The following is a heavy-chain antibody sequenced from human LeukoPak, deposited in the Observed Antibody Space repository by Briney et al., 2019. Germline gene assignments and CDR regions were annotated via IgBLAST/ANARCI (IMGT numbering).Heavy chain of an antibody. CDR2: ISANSGKT. Sequence: EASVKVSCKASGYTFTDNGISWVRQAPGEGLEWMGWISANSGKTNYAQRFQGRVTMTRETSSSTVYMELRSLRSDDTAVYFCARDKNYRFDYCGQGTLVSVTS. J-gene: IGHJ4*02. CDR1: GYTFTDNG. D-gene: IGHD3-16*02. CDR3: ARDKNYRFDY. V-gene: IGHV1-18*01.